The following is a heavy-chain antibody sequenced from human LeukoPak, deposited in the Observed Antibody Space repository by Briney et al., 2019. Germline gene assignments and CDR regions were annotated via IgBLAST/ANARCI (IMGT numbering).Heavy chain of an antibody. D-gene: IGHD2-2*01. CDR2: IYYSGST. V-gene: IGHV4-61*05. J-gene: IGHJ5*02. Sequence: PSETLSLTCTVSGGSISSSSYYWGWIRQPPGKGLEWIGYIYYSGSTNYNPSLKSRVTISVDTSKNQFSLKLSSVTAADTAVYYCARLPAARYCSSTSCRQGPGNNWFDPWGQGTLVTVSS. CDR1: GGSISSSSYY. CDR3: ARLPAARYCSSTSCRQGPGNNWFDP.